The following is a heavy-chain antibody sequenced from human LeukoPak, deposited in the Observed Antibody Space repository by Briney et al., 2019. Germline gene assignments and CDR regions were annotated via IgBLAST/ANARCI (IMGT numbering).Heavy chain of an antibody. CDR3: SRATQSWFDP. V-gene: IGHV1-46*01. J-gene: IGHJ5*02. CDR2: INPSGSSA. CDR1: GYTFTSYY. Sequence: GASVKVTCKASGYTFTSYYLHWVRQAPGQGREWIGIINPSGSSASYAQKFQGRVTMTRDTSTSTVYLELSSLRSGDTAVYYCSRATQSWFDPWGQGTLVTVSS.